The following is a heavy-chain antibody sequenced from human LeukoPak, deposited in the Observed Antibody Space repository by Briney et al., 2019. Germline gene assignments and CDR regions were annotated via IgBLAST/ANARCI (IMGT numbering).Heavy chain of an antibody. V-gene: IGHV1-2*02. D-gene: IGHD3-22*01. J-gene: IGHJ4*02. CDR2: INPNSGGT. CDR1: GYTFTGYY. CDR3: ARGELNYYDSSGYSLDY. Sequence: ASVKVSCKASGYTFTGYYMHGVRQAPGQGLEWMGWINPNSGGTNYAQKFQGRVTMTRDTSISTAYMELSRLRSDDTAVYYCARGELNYYDSSGYSLDYWGQGTLVTVSS.